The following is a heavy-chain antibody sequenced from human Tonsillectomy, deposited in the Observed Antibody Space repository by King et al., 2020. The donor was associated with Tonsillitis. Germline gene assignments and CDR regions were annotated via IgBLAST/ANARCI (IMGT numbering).Heavy chain of an antibody. Sequence: TLKESGPALVKPTQTLTLTCTFSGFSLSATGMRVSWIRQPPGKALEWLARIDWDDDKFYSTSLRSRLTISKDTSKNRVVLTLTNMDPVDTATYYCVRGYYFESRCSFSLPDAFDMWGQGTMVTVSS. J-gene: IGHJ3*02. CDR3: VRGYYFESRCSFSLPDAFDM. V-gene: IGHV2-70*04. D-gene: IGHD3-22*01. CDR2: IDWDDDK. CDR1: GFSLSATGMR.